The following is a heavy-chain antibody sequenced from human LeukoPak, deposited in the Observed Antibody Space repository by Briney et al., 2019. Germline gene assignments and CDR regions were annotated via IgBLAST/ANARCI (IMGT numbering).Heavy chain of an antibody. CDR2: ISYDGSNK. V-gene: IGHV3-30-3*01. Sequence: GRSLRLSCAASGFTFSSYAMHWVRQAPGKGLEWVAVISYDGSNKYYADSVKGRFTISRDNSKNTLYLQMNSLRAEDTAMYYCARDLEVVVIQYYFEYWGQGTLLSVSS. J-gene: IGHJ4*02. CDR1: GFTFSSYA. CDR3: ARDLEVVVIQYYFEY. D-gene: IGHD3-22*01.